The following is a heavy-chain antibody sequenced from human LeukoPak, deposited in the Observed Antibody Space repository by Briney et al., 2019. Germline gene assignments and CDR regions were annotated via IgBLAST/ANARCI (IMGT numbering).Heavy chain of an antibody. Sequence: PGGCLRLSCATPGFTFSNYWMSWVRQAPGKGLEGVASIRPDRSDDHHMDSVKARFTISRDNADNSLFLQVNSLRAEDTAVYYCARLMGGVTTYDYCGQGTLVTVSS. D-gene: IGHD4-11*01. J-gene: IGHJ4*02. V-gene: IGHV3-7*01. CDR1: GFTFSNYW. CDR2: IRPDRSDD. CDR3: ARLMGGVTTYDY.